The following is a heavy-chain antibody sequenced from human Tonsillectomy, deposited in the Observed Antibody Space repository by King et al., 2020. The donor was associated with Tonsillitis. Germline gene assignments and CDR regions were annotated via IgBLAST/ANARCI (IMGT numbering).Heavy chain of an antibody. Sequence: VQLVESGGGLVQPGGSLRLSCAASGFTFSSYAMSWVRQAPGKGLEWVSGISNSGGNTYYADSVKGRFTISRDNSKNMLYLQMNSLRAGDTAAYYCAKDGHSSGWYYFDYWGQGTLVTVSS. J-gene: IGHJ4*02. CDR2: ISNSGGNT. D-gene: IGHD6-19*01. CDR1: GFTFSSYA. V-gene: IGHV3-23*04. CDR3: AKDGHSSGWYYFDY.